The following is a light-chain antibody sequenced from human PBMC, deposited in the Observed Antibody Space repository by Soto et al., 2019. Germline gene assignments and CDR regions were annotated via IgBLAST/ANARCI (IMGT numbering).Light chain of an antibody. CDR3: SSYTSSSTLLYV. Sequence: QSALTQPASVSGSPGQSITISCTGTSRDVGGYNYVSWYQQHPGKAPKLMIYDVSNRPSGVSNRFSGSTSGNTASLTISGLQDEDEADYYCSSYTSSSTLLYVFGTGTKLTVL. CDR1: SRDVGGYNY. J-gene: IGLJ1*01. CDR2: DVS. V-gene: IGLV2-14*01.